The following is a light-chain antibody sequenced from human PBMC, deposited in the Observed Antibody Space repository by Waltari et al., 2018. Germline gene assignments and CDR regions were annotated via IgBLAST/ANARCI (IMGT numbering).Light chain of an antibody. CDR2: WAS. J-gene: IGKJ2*01. Sequence: DIVMTQSPDSLAVSLGERATINCKSSQSVLYSSNNKNYLAWYQQKPGQPPKLRIYWASTRESGFPDRFSGSGSGTDFTLTISSLQAEDVAVYYCQQYYSIPYTFGQGTKLEIK. V-gene: IGKV4-1*01. CDR1: QSVLYSSNNKNY. CDR3: QQYYSIPYT.